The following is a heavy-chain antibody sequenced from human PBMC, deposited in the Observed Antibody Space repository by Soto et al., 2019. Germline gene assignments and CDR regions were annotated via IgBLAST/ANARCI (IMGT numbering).Heavy chain of an antibody. CDR1: GFTFSSYW. J-gene: IGHJ6*03. CDR3: ARVQVLLWFGESHYYMDV. V-gene: IGHV3-7*01. CDR2: IKQDGSEK. D-gene: IGHD3-10*01. Sequence: GGSLRLSCAASGFTFSSYWMSWVRQAPGKGLEWVANIKQDGSEKYYVDSVKGRFTISRDNAKNSLYLQMNSLRAEDTAVYYCARVQVLLWFGESHYYMDVWGKGTTVTVSS.